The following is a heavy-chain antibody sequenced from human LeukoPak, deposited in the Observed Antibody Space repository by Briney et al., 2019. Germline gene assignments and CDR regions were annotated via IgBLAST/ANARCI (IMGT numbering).Heavy chain of an antibody. D-gene: IGHD3-22*01. CDR1: GYTFTGYY. Sequence: ASVKVSCKASGYTFTGYYMHWVRQAPGQGLEWMGWINPNSGGTNYAQKFQGRVTMTRDTSISTAYMELSRLRSDDTAVYYCARAPKAYYESSGYLDYWGQGTLVTVSS. J-gene: IGHJ4*02. CDR3: ARAPKAYYESSGYLDY. V-gene: IGHV1-2*02. CDR2: INPNSGGT.